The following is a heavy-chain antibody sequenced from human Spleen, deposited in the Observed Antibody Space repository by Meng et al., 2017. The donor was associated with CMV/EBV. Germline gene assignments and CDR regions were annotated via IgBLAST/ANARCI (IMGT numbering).Heavy chain of an antibody. J-gene: IGHJ4*02. V-gene: IGHV1-2*02. CDR2: INPNGGNT. Sequence: CKASRYTFIAYYVCRVRQAPVQGLEWMRLINPNGGNTNYAQKFQGRVTMTRDTAISTAYMELSRLTYDDTAVYYCARSMVEWAHFDDWGQGTLVTVSS. D-gene: IGHD3-3*01. CDR1: RYTFIAYY. CDR3: ARSMVEWAHFDD.